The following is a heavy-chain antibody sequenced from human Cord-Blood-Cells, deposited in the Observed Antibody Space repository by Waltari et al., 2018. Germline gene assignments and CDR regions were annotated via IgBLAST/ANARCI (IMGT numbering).Heavy chain of an antibody. J-gene: IGHJ4*02. CDR1: GFTFSSYP. CDR2: ISYDGSNK. CDR3: ARDPGYYGSGSYFDY. D-gene: IGHD3-10*01. V-gene: IGHV3-30*04. Sequence: QVQLVESGGGVVQHGRSLRLSCASSGFTFSSYPMHWVRHAPGKGLEWVAVISYDGSNKYYADSVKGRFTISRDNSKNTLYLQMNSLRAEDTAVYYCARDPGYYGSGSYFDYWGQGTLVTVSS.